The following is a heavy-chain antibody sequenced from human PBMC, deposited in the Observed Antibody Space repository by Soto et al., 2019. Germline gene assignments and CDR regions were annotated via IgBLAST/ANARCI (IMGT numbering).Heavy chain of an antibody. J-gene: IGHJ4*02. D-gene: IGHD3-10*01. CDR2: IRVYNGNT. CDR1: GYNFINYG. Sequence: ASVKVSCKASGYNFINYGISWVRRAPGQGLEWMGWIRVYNGNTNYAQNLQGRVTMTTDTSTNTAYMELRSLRSDDTAVYYCVRDLDGSGSYYTDYWGLGTLVTVSS. CDR3: VRDLDGSGSYYTDY. V-gene: IGHV1-18*01.